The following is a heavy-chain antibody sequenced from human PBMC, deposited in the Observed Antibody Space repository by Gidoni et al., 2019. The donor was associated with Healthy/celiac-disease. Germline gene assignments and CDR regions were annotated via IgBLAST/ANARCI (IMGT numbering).Heavy chain of an antibody. CDR2: IYYSGST. CDR1: GGSISSYY. D-gene: IGHD3-3*01. V-gene: IGHV4-59*01. Sequence: QVQLQASGPGLVKPSETLSLTCTVSGGSISSYYWSWIRQPPGKGLEWIGYIYYSGSTNYNPSLKSRVTISVDTSKNQFSLKLSSVTAADTAVYYCARDGYDFWSGHLLDWGQGTLVTVSS. CDR3: ARDGYDFWSGHLLD. J-gene: IGHJ4*02.